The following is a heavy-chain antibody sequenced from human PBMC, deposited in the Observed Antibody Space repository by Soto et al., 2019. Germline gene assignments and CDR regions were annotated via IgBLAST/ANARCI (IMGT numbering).Heavy chain of an antibody. D-gene: IGHD3-16*01. V-gene: IGHV1-8*01. CDR2: MNPNSGNT. CDR1: GYTFTSYD. CDR3: ARWGVGPRFYYYGMDV. Sequence: ASVKVSCNASGYTFTSYDINLVRQATGQGLEWMGWMNPNSGNTGYAQKFQGRVTMTRNTSISTAYMELSSLRSEDTAVYYCARWGVGPRFYYYGMDVWGQGTTVTVSS. J-gene: IGHJ6*02.